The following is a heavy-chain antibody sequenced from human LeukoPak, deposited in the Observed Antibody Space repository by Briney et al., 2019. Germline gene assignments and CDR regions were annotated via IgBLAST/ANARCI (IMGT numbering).Heavy chain of an antibody. CDR3: ARLRSTVTILYYFDY. D-gene: IGHD4-17*01. V-gene: IGHV4-39*01. J-gene: IGHJ4*02. CDR2: IYYSGST. CDR1: GGSISSSSYY. Sequence: SETLSLTXSVSGGSISSSSYYWGWIRQPPGKGLEWIGTIYYSGSTYYNPSLKSRVTISVDTSKNQFSLKLSSVTAADTAVYYCARLRSTVTILYYFDYWGQGTLVSVSS.